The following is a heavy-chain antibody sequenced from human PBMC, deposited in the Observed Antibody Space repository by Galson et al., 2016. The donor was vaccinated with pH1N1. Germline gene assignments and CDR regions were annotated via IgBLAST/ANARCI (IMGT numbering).Heavy chain of an antibody. D-gene: IGHD2-2*01. CDR3: AKVMVQAGLQGDAFDV. V-gene: IGHV3-9*01. J-gene: IGHJ3*01. CDR1: GFTFNDYA. CDR2: ISWNSANI. Sequence: SLRLSCAASGFTFNDYAMHWVRLLPGKGLEWVSGISWNSANIDYADSVKGRFTVSRDTAKSSLHLQMNSLRPEDTAFYFCAKVMVQAGLQGDAFDVWGPGTMVVVSS.